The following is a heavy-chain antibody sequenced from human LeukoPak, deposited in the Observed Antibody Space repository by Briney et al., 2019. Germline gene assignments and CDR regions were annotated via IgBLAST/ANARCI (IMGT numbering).Heavy chain of an antibody. J-gene: IGHJ3*02. CDR2: ICGSGGST. CDR3: AKDLRAGYDFWSGYYAFDI. CDR1: GFTFSSYA. V-gene: IGHV3-23*01. Sequence: GGSLRLSCAASGFTFSSYAMSWVRQAPGKGLEWVSAICGSGGSTYYADSVKGRFTISRDNSKNTLYLQMNSLRAEDTAVYYCAKDLRAGYDFWSGYYAFDIWGQGTMVTVSS. D-gene: IGHD3-3*01.